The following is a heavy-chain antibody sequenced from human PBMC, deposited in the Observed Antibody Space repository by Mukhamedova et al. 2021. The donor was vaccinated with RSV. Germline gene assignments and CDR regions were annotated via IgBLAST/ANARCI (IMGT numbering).Heavy chain of an antibody. V-gene: IGHV1-8*01. Sequence: EYMGWMNPNSGNTGYAQKFQGRVTMTRNTSISTAYMELSSLRSEDTAVYYCARVIGGSGSPHHYYYYYGMDVWGQGTPVTVSS. CDR2: MNPNSGNT. CDR3: ARVIGGSGSPHHYYYYYGMDV. D-gene: IGHD3-10*01. J-gene: IGHJ6*02.